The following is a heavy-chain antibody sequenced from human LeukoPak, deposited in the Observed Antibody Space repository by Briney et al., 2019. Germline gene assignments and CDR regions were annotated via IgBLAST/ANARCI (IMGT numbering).Heavy chain of an antibody. CDR3: ARDGYSGFDF. D-gene: IGHD5-12*01. Sequence: GGSLRLSCAASGFTFSSYWMHWVRQAPGKGLVWVSHINSDGSSTSYADSVKGRFTISRDNAKNTLPLQMNSLRAEDTAVYYCARDGYSGFDFWGQGTLVTVSS. V-gene: IGHV3-74*01. CDR1: GFTFSSYW. CDR2: INSDGSST. J-gene: IGHJ4*02.